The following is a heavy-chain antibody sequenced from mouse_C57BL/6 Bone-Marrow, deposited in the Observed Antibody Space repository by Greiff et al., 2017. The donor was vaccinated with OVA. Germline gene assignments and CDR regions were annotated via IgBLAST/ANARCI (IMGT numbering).Heavy chain of an antibody. Sequence: VMLVESGAELARPGASVKLSCKASGYTFTSYGISWVKQRTGQGLEWIGEIYPRSGNPYYNEKFKGKATLTADKSSSTAYMELRSLTSEDSAVYFCALLGAYWGQGTLVTVSA. CDR1: GYTFTSYG. V-gene: IGHV1-81*01. D-gene: IGHD1-1*01. CDR3: ALLGAY. J-gene: IGHJ3*01. CDR2: IYPRSGNP.